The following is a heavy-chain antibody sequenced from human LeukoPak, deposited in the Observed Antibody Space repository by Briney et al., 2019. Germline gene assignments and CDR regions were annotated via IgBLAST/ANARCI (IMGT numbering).Heavy chain of an antibody. CDR1: GFTFSKYA. CDR3: AKDYYGSGSYYNGVDY. V-gene: IGHV3-23*01. Sequence: QPGGSLRLSCAASGFTFSKYAMSWVRQAPGKGLEWVSGISGSGGSTYYADSVKGRFTISRDNSKNTLYLQMNSLRAEDTAVYYCAKDYYGSGSYYNGVDYWGQGTLVTVSS. J-gene: IGHJ4*02. D-gene: IGHD3-10*01. CDR2: ISGSGGST.